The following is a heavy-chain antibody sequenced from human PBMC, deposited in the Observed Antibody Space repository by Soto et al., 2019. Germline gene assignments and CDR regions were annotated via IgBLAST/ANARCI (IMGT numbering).Heavy chain of an antibody. CDR3: ARDLLGIFGGSGMDV. CDR1: GYTFTSYY. Sequence: QVQLVQSGAEVKKPGASVKVSCKASGYTFTSYYMHWVRQAPGQGLEWMGIINPSGGSTSYAQKFQGRVTMTRDTSTSTVYMELSSLRSEDTAVCYCARDLLGIFGGSGMDVWGQGTTVTVSS. D-gene: IGHD3-3*01. J-gene: IGHJ6*02. CDR2: INPSGGST. V-gene: IGHV1-46*01.